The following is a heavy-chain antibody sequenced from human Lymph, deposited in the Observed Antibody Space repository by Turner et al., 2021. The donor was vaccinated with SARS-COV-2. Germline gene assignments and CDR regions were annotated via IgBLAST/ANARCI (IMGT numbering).Heavy chain of an antibody. D-gene: IGHD3-3*01. CDR3: ATGPYDFWSGPSPGYYGMGV. V-gene: IGHV1-24*01. CDR2: FDPEDGET. CDR1: GYTLTEVS. J-gene: IGHJ6*02. Sequence: QVQLVQSGAEVKKPGASVKVSCKVSGYTLTEVSMHWVRQAPGKGLEWMGGFDPEDGETIYAQKFQGRVTMTEDTSTDPAYMELSSLRSEDTAVYYCATGPYDFWSGPSPGYYGMGVWGQGTTVTVSS.